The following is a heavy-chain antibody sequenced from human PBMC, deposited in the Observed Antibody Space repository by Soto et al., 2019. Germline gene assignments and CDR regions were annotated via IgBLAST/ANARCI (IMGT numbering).Heavy chain of an antibody. D-gene: IGHD6-6*01. Sequence: SETLSLTCTVSGGSISSYYWSWIRQPPGKGLEWIGYIYYSGSTNYNPSLKSRVTISVDTSKNQFSLKLSSVTAADTAVYYCARGDSSSSGWFDPWGQGTPVTVSS. CDR1: GGSISSYY. J-gene: IGHJ5*02. CDR2: IYYSGST. V-gene: IGHV4-59*01. CDR3: ARGDSSSSGWFDP.